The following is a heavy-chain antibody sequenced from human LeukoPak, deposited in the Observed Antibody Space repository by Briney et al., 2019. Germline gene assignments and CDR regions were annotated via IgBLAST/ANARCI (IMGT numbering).Heavy chain of an antibody. V-gene: IGHV3-74*01. Sequence: GGSLRLSCVASGFTLRNYWMHWVRQAPGKGLVWVSRINSDGTMTNYADSVKGRLTISRDNAKNTLHLQMNSLRAEDTAVYYCARGLAVAGNCMDVWGQGTTVTVSS. D-gene: IGHD6-19*01. J-gene: IGHJ6*02. CDR2: INSDGTMT. CDR1: GFTLRNYW. CDR3: ARGLAVAGNCMDV.